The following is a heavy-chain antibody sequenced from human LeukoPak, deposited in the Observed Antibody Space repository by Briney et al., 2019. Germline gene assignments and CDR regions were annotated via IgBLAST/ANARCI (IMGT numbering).Heavy chain of an antibody. V-gene: IGHV4-59*12. D-gene: IGHD3-22*01. J-gene: IGHJ4*02. CDR2: IYYSGST. CDR3: ARDGLEYYYDSSGYRPLGY. CDR1: GGSISSYY. Sequence: SETLSLTCTVSGGSISSYYWSWIRQPPGKGLEWIGYIYYSGSTNYNPSLKSRVTISVDTSKNQFSLKLSSVTAADTAVYYCARDGLEYYYDSSGYRPLGYWGQGTLVTVSS.